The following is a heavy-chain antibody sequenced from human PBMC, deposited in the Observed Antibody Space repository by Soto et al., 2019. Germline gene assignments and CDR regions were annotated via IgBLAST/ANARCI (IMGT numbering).Heavy chain of an antibody. Sequence: QVQLVQSGAEVKKPGSSVKVSCKASGDTFSGYSISWVRQAPGQGLEWMGGIIPLFGTTNYAQRFKGRVTITADKATSTACMELSSLKSEDTAIDYCAREPGSGYDPGDYWGQGTLVTVSS. V-gene: IGHV1-69*14. CDR1: GDTFSGYS. CDR3: AREPGSGYDPGDY. J-gene: IGHJ4*02. D-gene: IGHD5-12*01. CDR2: IIPLFGTT.